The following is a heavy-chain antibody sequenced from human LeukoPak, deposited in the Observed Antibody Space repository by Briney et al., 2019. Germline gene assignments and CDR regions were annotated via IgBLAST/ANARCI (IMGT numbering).Heavy chain of an antibody. Sequence: SETLSLTCAVYGGSFSGYYWSWIRQPPGKGLEWIGEINHSGSTNYNPSLKSRVTISVDTSKNQFSLKLSSVTAADTAVYYCARVLYSSSWYLRYWGQGTLVTVSS. D-gene: IGHD6-13*01. CDR3: ARVLYSSSWYLRY. V-gene: IGHV4-34*01. CDR1: GGSFSGYY. J-gene: IGHJ4*02. CDR2: INHSGST.